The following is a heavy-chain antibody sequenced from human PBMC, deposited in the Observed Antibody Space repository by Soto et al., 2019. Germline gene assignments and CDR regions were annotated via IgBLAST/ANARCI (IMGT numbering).Heavy chain of an antibody. D-gene: IGHD6-19*01. V-gene: IGHV1-24*01. CDR1: GYTLTELS. CDR2: FDPEDGET. CDR3: ATDAVAGMIGGFDY. J-gene: IGHJ4*02. Sequence: ASVKVSCKVSGYTLTELSMHWVRQAPGKGLEWMGGFDPEDGETIYAQKFQGRVTMTEDISTDTAYMELSSLRSEDTAVYYCATDAVAGMIGGFDYWGQGTLVTVSS.